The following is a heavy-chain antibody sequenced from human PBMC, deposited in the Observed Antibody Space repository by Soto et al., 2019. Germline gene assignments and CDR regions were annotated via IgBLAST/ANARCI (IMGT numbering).Heavy chain of an antibody. V-gene: IGHV3-49*04. D-gene: IGHD2-2*01. CDR1: GFTFGDYA. Sequence: PGGSLRLSCSGSGFTFGDYAMSWVRQAPGKGLEWVGFIRNRAYGGTVEYAASVKGRFTISRDDSKSIAYLQMKSLKTEDTAVYYCTRSVPTAFCISTSFYHNFDYWGQGILVTVSS. CDR3: TRSVPTAFCISTSFYHNFDY. J-gene: IGHJ4*02. CDR2: IRNRAYGGTV.